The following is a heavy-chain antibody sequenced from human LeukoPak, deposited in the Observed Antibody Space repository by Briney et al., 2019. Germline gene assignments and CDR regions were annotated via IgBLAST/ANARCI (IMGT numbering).Heavy chain of an antibody. D-gene: IGHD2-21*01. V-gene: IGHV3-74*01. CDR3: ARDREASYYYYYGMDV. CDR1: GFSFSTQR. Sequence: GGSLRLSCAASGFSFSTQRMHWVRQAPGKGLVWVSYINIDERITGYADSVKGRFTISRDNAKNTLYLQMNSLRAEDTAVYYCARDREASYYYYYGMDVWGQGTTVTVSS. CDR2: INIDERIT. J-gene: IGHJ6*02.